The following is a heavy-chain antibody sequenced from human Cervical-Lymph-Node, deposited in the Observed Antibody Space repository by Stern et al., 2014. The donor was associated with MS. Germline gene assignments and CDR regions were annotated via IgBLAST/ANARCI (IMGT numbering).Heavy chain of an antibody. CDR2: IYHSGNT. V-gene: IGHV4-31*03. CDR3: ARSEDGMDV. CDR1: GCSLTSGGHY. J-gene: IGHJ6*02. Sequence: QVQLQESGPGLVKPSQTLSLTCTVSGCSLTSGGHYWTWIRQYPGKGLEWIGYIYHSGNTDYNPSLKSRVSISVDTSKNQFSLKLSSVTAADTAVYYCARSEDGMDVWGQGTTVTVSS.